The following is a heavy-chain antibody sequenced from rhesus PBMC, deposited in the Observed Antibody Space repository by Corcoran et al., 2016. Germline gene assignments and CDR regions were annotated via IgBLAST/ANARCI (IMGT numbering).Heavy chain of an antibody. V-gene: IGHV4S10*01. Sequence: QVQLQESGPGVVKPSETLSLTCAVSGGSISDSYRRSWIRQPPGKGLEWIGYIYGSSTSTNYNPSLKSRVTMSKDTSKNQFSLKLSSVTAADTAVYYCAGTFYFDYWGQGVLVTVSS. CDR1: GGSISDSYR. J-gene: IGHJ4*01. CDR2: IYGSSTST. CDR3: AGTFYFDY.